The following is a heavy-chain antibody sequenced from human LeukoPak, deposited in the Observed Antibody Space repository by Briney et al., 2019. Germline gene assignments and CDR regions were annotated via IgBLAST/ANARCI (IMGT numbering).Heavy chain of an antibody. V-gene: IGHV4-4*07. Sequence: SETLSLTCTVSGGSISSYYWSWIRQPAGKGLEWIGRIYTSGSTNYNPSLKSRVTMSVDTSKNQFSLKLSSVTAADTAVYFCATTEKNRYYINLWGPGTTVIVSS. CDR2: IYTSGST. D-gene: IGHD2-21*01. J-gene: IGHJ6*01. CDR1: GGSISSYY. CDR3: ATTEKNRYYINL.